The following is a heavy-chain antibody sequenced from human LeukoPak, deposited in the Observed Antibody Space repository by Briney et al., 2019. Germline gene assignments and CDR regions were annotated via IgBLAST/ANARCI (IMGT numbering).Heavy chain of an antibody. CDR1: GGSISSSRYY. CDR3: ARPRGVYFDY. J-gene: IGHJ4*02. CDR2: IYYSGST. V-gene: IGHV4-39*01. Sequence: PSETLSLTCTVSGGSISSSRYYWGWIRQPPGRGLEWIGSIYYSGSTYYNPSLKSRVTISVDTSKNQFSLKLSSVTAADTAVYYCARPRGVYFDYWGQGTLVTVSS.